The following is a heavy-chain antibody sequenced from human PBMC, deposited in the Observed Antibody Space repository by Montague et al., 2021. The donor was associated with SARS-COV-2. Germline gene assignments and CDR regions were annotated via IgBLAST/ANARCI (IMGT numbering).Heavy chain of an antibody. CDR3: ARVPFSSSWYYLDY. Sequence: SETLSLTCTISGGSITGYFWTWIRQPPGKGLEWLGHMHYSGSTKYNPSLESRVTMSIDTSESQFSLHLRSVTAADTGVCYCARVPFSSSWYYLDYWGQGTLVTVSS. D-gene: IGHD6-13*01. J-gene: IGHJ4*02. CDR2: MHYSGST. CDR1: GGSITGYF. V-gene: IGHV4-59*12.